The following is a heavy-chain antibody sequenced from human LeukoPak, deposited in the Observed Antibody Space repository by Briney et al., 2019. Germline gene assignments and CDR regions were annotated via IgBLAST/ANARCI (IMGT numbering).Heavy chain of an antibody. V-gene: IGHV5-51*01. Sequence: SGYTFTSYWIGWVGQTPGKGLVWMGLIYPGHSDTRYSPSFQGQVTISADKSISTAYLQWSSLTASDTAMYYCARRRYPGILMSGPHDGFDVWGQGTMVTVSS. CDR1: GYTFTSYW. J-gene: IGHJ3*01. D-gene: IGHD2-8*01. CDR3: ARRRYPGILMSGPHDGFDV. CDR2: IYPGHSDT.